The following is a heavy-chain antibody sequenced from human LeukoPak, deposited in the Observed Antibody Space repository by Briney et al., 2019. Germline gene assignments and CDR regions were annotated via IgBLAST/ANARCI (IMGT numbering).Heavy chain of an antibody. D-gene: IGHD5-18*01. CDR1: GFTFSSYL. CDR2: INQDGSEK. Sequence: GGSLRLSCAASGFTFSSYLMSWVRQAPGKGLEWVANINQDGSEKYYVDSVKGRFTISRDNAKNSLYLQMNSLRAEDTAVYYCARIGYSYGPLGYYYYMDVWGKGTTVTISS. J-gene: IGHJ6*03. V-gene: IGHV3-7*01. CDR3: ARIGYSYGPLGYYYYMDV.